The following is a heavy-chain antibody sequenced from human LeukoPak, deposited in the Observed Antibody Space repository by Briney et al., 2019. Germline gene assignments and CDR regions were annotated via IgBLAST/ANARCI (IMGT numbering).Heavy chain of an antibody. CDR2: IYISGSA. V-gene: IGHV4-39*07. CDR3: ARIRFLEWLLAYYFDY. CDR1: GGSISSSSYY. J-gene: IGHJ4*02. Sequence: PSETLSLTCTVSGGSISSSSYYWGWIRQPPGKGLEWIGRIYISGSASYNPSLKSRVTFSVDTSKNQFSLKLTSVTAADTAVYYCARIRFLEWLLAYYFDYWGQGTLVTVSS. D-gene: IGHD3-3*01.